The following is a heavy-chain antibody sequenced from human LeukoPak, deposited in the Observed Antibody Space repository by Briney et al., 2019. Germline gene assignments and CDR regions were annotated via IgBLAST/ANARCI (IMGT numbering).Heavy chain of an antibody. CDR1: GYTFTGYY. CDR2: INPSGGST. CDR3: ARWLQFDYYFDY. V-gene: IGHV1-46*01. J-gene: IGHJ4*02. Sequence: GASVKVSCKASGYTFTGYYMHWVRQAPGQGLEWMGIINPSGGSTSYAQKFQGRVTMTRDTSTSTVYMELSSLRSEDTAVYYCARWLQFDYYFDYWGQGTLVTVSS. D-gene: IGHD5-24*01.